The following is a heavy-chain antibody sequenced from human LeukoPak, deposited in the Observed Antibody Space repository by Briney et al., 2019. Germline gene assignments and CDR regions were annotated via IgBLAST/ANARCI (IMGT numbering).Heavy chain of an antibody. V-gene: IGHV3-30*02. J-gene: IGHJ6*02. Sequence: PGGSLRLSCAASGFTFSSYGMHWVRQAPGKGLEWVAFIRYDGTIKYYADSVKGRFTISRDNAKNSLYLQMNSLRAEDTAVYYCARSGDYIYYYYGMDVWGQGTTVTVSS. CDR1: GFTFSSYG. CDR2: IRYDGTIK. CDR3: ARSGDYIYYYYGMDV. D-gene: IGHD2-21*02.